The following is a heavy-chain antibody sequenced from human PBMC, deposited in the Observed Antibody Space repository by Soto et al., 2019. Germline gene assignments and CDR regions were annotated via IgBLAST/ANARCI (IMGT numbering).Heavy chain of an antibody. CDR1: GFAVSTYA. D-gene: IGHD2-15*01. V-gene: IGHV3-23*01. CDR3: ASQRPCGGGSCFSLRSFDR. Sequence: GGSLRLSCAASGFAVSTYAMSWVRKTPGKGLEWVSTITGGGGSTYYADAVKGRFTISRDNFRNTLYLQMSSLRAEDSAVYSCASQRPCGGGSCFSLRSFDRWGQGILVTVSS. CDR2: ITGGGGST. J-gene: IGHJ4*02.